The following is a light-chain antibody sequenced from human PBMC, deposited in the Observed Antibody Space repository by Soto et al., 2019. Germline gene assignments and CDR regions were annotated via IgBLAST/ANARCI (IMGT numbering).Light chain of an antibody. V-gene: IGLV2-14*03. CDR3: SSYGASSTL. J-gene: IGLJ2*01. Sequence: QSVLTQPASVSGSPGQSITISCTGSTSDIGGYNYVPWYQQHPGKAPKLLIYDVSYRPSGISDRFSGSKSGNTASLTISGLQPEDEADYYCSSYGASSTLFGGGTKLTVL. CDR2: DVS. CDR1: TSDIGGYNY.